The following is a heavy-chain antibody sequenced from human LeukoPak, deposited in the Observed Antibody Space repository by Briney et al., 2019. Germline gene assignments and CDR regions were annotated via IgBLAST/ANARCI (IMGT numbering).Heavy chain of an antibody. J-gene: IGHJ4*02. CDR2: VYHSGST. Sequence: SGTLSLTCAVSGDSISTNHWWSWVRQPPGKGLEWIGEVYHSGSTNYNPSLKSRVTISVDKSKNLFSLKLTSVTAADTAMYYCASARWDCWGQGTLVTVSS. CDR3: ASARWDC. CDR1: GDSISTNHW. V-gene: IGHV4-4*02. D-gene: IGHD5-24*01.